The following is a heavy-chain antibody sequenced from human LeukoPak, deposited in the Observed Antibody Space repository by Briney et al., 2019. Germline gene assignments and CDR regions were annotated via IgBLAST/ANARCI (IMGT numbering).Heavy chain of an antibody. CDR3: ARSLGGAATESFDY. Sequence: ASVNVCCKSSGYTFTIYDINWVREPTGQGLEWVGWSNPNSDNTCYAQKFQGRVTMTRNTFISTAYMELSRLRSEDTGVYCCARSLGGAATESFDYWGQGTLVTVSS. D-gene: IGHD1-26*01. CDR2: SNPNSDNT. V-gene: IGHV1-8*01. J-gene: IGHJ4*02. CDR1: GYTFTIYD.